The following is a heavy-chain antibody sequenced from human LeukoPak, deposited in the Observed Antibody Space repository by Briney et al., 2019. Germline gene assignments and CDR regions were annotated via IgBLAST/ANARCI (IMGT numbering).Heavy chain of an antibody. Sequence: SETLSLTCTVSGCSISSTGYFWGWIRQPPGKGLEWIGNVHHSGSTNYNPSLKSRVTISVDTSKNQISMVLRSVTAADTAVYYCANRGPGTGWSFDYWGQGTLITVSP. CDR2: VHHSGST. D-gene: IGHD6-19*01. J-gene: IGHJ4*02. CDR3: ANRGPGTGWSFDY. V-gene: IGHV4-39*01. CDR1: GCSISSTGYF.